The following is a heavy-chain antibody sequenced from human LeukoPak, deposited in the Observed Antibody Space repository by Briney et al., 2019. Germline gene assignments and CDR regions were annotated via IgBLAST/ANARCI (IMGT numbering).Heavy chain of an antibody. V-gene: IGHV1-2*02. J-gene: IGHJ3*02. D-gene: IGHD1-26*01. CDR1: GYTFTGYY. CDR3: ARDMGGSYHDAFDI. Sequence: ASVKVSCKASGYTFTGYYMHWVRQAPGQGLEWMGWINPNSGGTNYAQKFRGRVTMTRDTSISTAYMELSRLRSDDTAVYYCARDMGGSYHDAFDIWGQGTTVTVSS. CDR2: INPNSGGT.